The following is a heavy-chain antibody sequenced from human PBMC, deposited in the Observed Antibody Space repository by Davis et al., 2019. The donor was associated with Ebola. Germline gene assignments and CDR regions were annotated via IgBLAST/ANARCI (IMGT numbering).Heavy chain of an antibody. D-gene: IGHD2-21*02. CDR1: GGSFSGYY. CDR3: ARVVTAINWFDP. J-gene: IGHJ5*02. Sequence: SQTLSLTCAVYGGSFSGYYWSWIRQPPGKGLEWIGGITNTGSTYYNPSLESRVTISVDTSKNQFSLKLSSVTAADTAVYYCARVVTAINWFDPWGQGTLVTVSS. CDR2: ITNTGST. V-gene: IGHV4-34*01.